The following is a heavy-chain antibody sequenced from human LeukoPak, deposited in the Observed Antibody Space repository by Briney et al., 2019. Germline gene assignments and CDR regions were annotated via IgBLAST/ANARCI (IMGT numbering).Heavy chain of an antibody. D-gene: IGHD6-13*01. J-gene: IGHJ4*02. CDR3: AKRGIAAAASFDY. CDR1: GFTFSSYA. Sequence: GGSLRLSCAASGFTFSSYAMSWVRQAPGKGLEWVSTISGNGDYTYYADSVKGRFTISRDNSKNTLYLQMNSLRADDTAVYYCAKRGIAAAASFDYWGQGTLASVSS. CDR2: ISGNGDYT. V-gene: IGHV3-23*01.